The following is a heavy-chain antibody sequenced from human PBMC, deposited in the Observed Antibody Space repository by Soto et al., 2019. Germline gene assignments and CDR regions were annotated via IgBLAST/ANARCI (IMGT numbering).Heavy chain of an antibody. Sequence: QVQLQESGPGLVRPSKTLSLTCTVSGGSLSNYKWNLVRQSAGKGLERIGRIYSNGKAYYNPSLKSRVTMSRDTLKNQGSLRLSSVTAADTAKYYCARERTYQLSGDDTLDIWGLGTMVTVSS. CDR2: IYSNGKA. J-gene: IGHJ3*02. D-gene: IGHD2-2*01. CDR3: ARERTYQLSGDDTLDI. V-gene: IGHV4-4*07. CDR1: GGSLSNYK.